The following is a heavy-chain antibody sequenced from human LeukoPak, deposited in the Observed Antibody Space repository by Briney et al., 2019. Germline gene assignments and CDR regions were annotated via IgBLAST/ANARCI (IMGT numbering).Heavy chain of an antibody. CDR1: GGSISSYH. J-gene: IGHJ4*02. Sequence: SETLSLTCTVSGGSISSYHWIWIRHPPGKGLEWIGYIHYSGSTNYNPSLKSRVTTSVDTSKKQFSLKLRSVTAADTAVYYCAAFRQWLVILDYWGQGTLVTVSS. D-gene: IGHD6-19*01. CDR3: AAFRQWLVILDY. CDR2: IHYSGST. V-gene: IGHV4-59*08.